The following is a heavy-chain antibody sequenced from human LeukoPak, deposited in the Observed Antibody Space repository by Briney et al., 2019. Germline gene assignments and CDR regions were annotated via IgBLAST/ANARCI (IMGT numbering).Heavy chain of an antibody. D-gene: IGHD1-26*01. J-gene: IGHJ6*02. Sequence: GGSLRLSCAASGFRFSNYGMYWVRQAPGKGLEWLALISYDGSKKYYADSVEGRLTIPRDNSKNTLFLQMSSLRPEDTALYYCAKEWLWEGFYYGPYVWGQGTTVTVSS. CDR3: AKEWLWEGFYYGPYV. V-gene: IGHV3-30*18. CDR2: ISYDGSKK. CDR1: GFRFSNYG.